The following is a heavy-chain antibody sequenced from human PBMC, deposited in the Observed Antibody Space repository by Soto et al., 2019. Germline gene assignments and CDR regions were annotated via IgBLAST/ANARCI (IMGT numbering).Heavy chain of an antibody. CDR2: ITNSNTYI. CDR1: GFTFSPYT. D-gene: IGHD3-22*01. J-gene: IGHJ4*02. CDR3: ARVDYSDRGYFDY. Sequence: PVGSLRLSCAASGFTFSPYTLGWVRQAPGKGLESLSFITNSNTYIYYADSVKGRFTISRDDAGNSLYLQMNSLRAEDTAIYYCARVDYSDRGYFDYWGQGALVTVSS. V-gene: IGHV3-21*01.